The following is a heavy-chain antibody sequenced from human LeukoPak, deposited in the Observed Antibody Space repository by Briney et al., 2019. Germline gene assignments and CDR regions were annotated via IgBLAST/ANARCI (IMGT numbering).Heavy chain of an antibody. CDR1: GFTFSSYG. V-gene: IGHV3-33*01. Sequence: PGGSLRLSCAASGFTFSSYGMHWVRQAPGKGLEWVAVIWYDGSNKYYADSVKGRFTISRDNSKNTLYLQMNSLRAEDTAVYYCARDPGGGIVGDYFDYWGQGTLVTVSS. CDR2: IWYDGSNK. D-gene: IGHD1-26*01. J-gene: IGHJ4*02. CDR3: ARDPGGGIVGDYFDY.